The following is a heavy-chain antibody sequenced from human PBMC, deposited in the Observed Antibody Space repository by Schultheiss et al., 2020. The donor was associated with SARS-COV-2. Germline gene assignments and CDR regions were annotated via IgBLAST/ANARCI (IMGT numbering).Heavy chain of an antibody. J-gene: IGHJ4*02. CDR3: ARVETVATFFDY. V-gene: IGHV4-61*01. D-gene: IGHD4-23*01. CDR1: GGSVTSASDH. Sequence: SQTLSLTCTVSGGSVTSASDHWSWIRQPPGKGLEWIGYIYHSGNIKYSSSLKSRVSISVDTSKNQVSLKVRSVTAADTAVYYCARVETVATFFDYWGQGTLVTVSS. CDR2: IYHSGNI.